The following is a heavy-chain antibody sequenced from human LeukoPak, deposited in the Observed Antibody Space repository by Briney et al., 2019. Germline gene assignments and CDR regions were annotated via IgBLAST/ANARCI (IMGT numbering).Heavy chain of an antibody. CDR1: GESFSGYY. V-gene: IGHV4-34*01. CDR2: VNHSGGT. J-gene: IGHJ4*02. Sequence: PSETLSLTCAVYGESFSGYYWSWIRQPPGKGLEWIGEVNHSGGTNYNPSLKSRVTISVDTSKNQFSLKLSSVTAADTGVYYCARAEITAAGVPFDYWGQGTLVTVSS. D-gene: IGHD6-13*01. CDR3: ARAEITAAGVPFDY.